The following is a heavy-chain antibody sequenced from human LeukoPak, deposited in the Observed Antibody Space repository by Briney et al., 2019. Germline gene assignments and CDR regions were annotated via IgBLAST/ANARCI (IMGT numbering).Heavy chain of an antibody. Sequence: PGGSLRLSCAASGXTFSSYGMHWVRHAPGKGREWVALISYDGSKKYYADSVMGRFTISRDNSKNTLYLQLNSLRAEDTAVYYCVKGHVVLVPDAMPADILDSWGRGTLVTVSS. J-gene: IGHJ4*02. V-gene: IGHV3-30*18. CDR1: GXTFSSYG. CDR2: ISYDGSKK. D-gene: IGHD2-2*01. CDR3: VKGHVVLVPDAMPADILDS.